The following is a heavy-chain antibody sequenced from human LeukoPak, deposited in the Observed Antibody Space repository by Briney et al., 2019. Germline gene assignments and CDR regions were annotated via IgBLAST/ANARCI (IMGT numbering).Heavy chain of an antibody. V-gene: IGHV3-48*04. CDR1: GFTFSSYS. CDR2: ISSSSSTI. CDR3: ARESRSTAMDLDYFDY. Sequence: PGGSLRLSCAASGFTFSSYSMNWVRQAPGKGLEWVSYISSSSSTIYYADSVKGRFTISRDNAKNSLYLQMNSLRAEDTAVYYCARESRSTAMDLDYFDYWGQGTLVTVSS. D-gene: IGHD5-18*01. J-gene: IGHJ4*02.